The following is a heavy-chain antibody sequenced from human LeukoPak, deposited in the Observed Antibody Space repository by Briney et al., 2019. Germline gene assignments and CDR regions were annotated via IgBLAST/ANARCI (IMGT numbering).Heavy chain of an antibody. V-gene: IGHV3-30*03. CDR1: GFTFSSYG. Sequence: GGSLRLSCAASGFTFSSYGMTWVRQAPGKGLEWVAVISYDGSNKYYADSVKGRFTISRDNSKNTLYLQMNSLRAEDTAVYYCARDLLPTIFGVVTQDYWGQGTLVTVSS. D-gene: IGHD3-3*01. CDR2: ISYDGSNK. J-gene: IGHJ4*02. CDR3: ARDLLPTIFGVVTQDY.